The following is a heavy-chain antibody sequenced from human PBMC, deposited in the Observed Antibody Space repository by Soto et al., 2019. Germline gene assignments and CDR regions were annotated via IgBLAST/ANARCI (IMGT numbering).Heavy chain of an antibody. J-gene: IGHJ4*02. Sequence: SETLSLTCAVYCGSFSSYYWSWIRQHPGKGLEWIGYIYYSGSTYYNPSLKSRVTISVDTSKNQFSLKLSSVTAADTAVYYCARDAHYYDSSGYYFGKDWPRVFAYWGQGTLVTVSS. V-gene: IGHV4-31*11. D-gene: IGHD3-22*01. CDR2: IYYSGST. CDR1: CGSFSSYY. CDR3: ARDAHYYDSSGYYFGKDWPRVFAY.